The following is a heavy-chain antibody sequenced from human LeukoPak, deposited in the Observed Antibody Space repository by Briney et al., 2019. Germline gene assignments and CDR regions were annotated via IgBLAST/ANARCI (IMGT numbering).Heavy chain of an antibody. CDR1: GGSISSGSYY. D-gene: IGHD5-18*01. V-gene: IGHV4-61*02. CDR2: IYTSGST. Sequence: PSETLSLTCSVSGGSISSGSYYWTWIRQPAGKGLEWIGRIYTSGSTNYNPSLKGRVTISVDTSKNQFSLKLSSVTAADTAVYYCARAAKDTSAGRETFDYWGQGTLVTVSS. J-gene: IGHJ4*02. CDR3: ARAAKDTSAGRETFDY.